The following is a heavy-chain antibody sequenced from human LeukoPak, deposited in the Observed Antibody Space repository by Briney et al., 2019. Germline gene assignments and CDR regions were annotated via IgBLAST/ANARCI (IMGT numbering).Heavy chain of an antibody. CDR2: ISGSGGST. CDR1: GFTLSSYA. J-gene: IGHJ3*02. Sequence: PGGSLRLSCVGSGFTLSSYAMTWVRQAPGKGLEWVSSISGSGGSTYYADSVKGRFIISRDNSKNTLYLQMNSLRAEDTAVYYCAKDYYDSSGYPAFDIWGQGTMVTVSS. D-gene: IGHD3-22*01. CDR3: AKDYYDSSGYPAFDI. V-gene: IGHV3-23*01.